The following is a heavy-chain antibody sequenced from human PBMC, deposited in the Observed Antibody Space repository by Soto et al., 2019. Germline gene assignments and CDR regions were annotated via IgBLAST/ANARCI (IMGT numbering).Heavy chain of an antibody. CDR2: ISRSGDNI. J-gene: IGHJ6*02. Sequence: PGGSLSLSCAASGFTFSRNAMSWVRQAPGKGLEWVPIISRSGDNIYYADSVMGRFIISRDNSNNTQYLQKNSLRAGGTAVYDCARDWVGAIYGMDVWGQGTTVTVSS. D-gene: IGHD1-26*01. CDR3: ARDWVGAIYGMDV. CDR1: GFTFSRNA. V-gene: IGHV3-23*01.